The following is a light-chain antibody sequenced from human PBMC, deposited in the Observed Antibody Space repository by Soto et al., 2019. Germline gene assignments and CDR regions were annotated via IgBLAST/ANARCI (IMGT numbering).Light chain of an antibody. J-gene: IGLJ1*01. CDR3: CSYAGSYTYV. CDR2: DVS. V-gene: IGLV2-11*01. Sequence: QSALTQPRSVSGSPGQSVTISCTGTSSDVGGYNYVSWYQQHPGKAPKLMIYDVSERPSGVPDRFSGSKSGNTASLTISGRQAEDEADYYCCSYAGSYTYVFGTGTKLTVL. CDR1: SSDVGGYNY.